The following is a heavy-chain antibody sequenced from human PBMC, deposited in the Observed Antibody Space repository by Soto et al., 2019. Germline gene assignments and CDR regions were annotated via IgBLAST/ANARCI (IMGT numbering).Heavy chain of an antibody. Sequence: ASVKVSCKASGYTFTSYAMHWVRQAPGQRLEWMGWINAGNGNTKYSQKFQGRVTITRDTSASTAYMELSSLRSEDTAIYYCAKVDEADIDCISTSCYVGWLDPWGQGTLVTVSS. CDR1: GYTFTSYA. V-gene: IGHV1-3*01. J-gene: IGHJ5*02. D-gene: IGHD2-2*01. CDR3: AKVDEADIDCISTSCYVGWLDP. CDR2: INAGNGNT.